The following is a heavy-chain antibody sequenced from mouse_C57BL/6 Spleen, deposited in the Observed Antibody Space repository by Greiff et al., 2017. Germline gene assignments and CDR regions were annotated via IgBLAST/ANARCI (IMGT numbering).Heavy chain of an antibody. D-gene: IGHD4-1*01. CDR1: GYAFSSSW. Sequence: QVQLKQSGPELVKPGASVKISCKASGYAFSSSWMNWVKQRPGKGLEWIGRIYPGDGATNYNGKFKGKATLTADKSSSTAYMQLSSLTSEDSAVYFCTPATGTGDYWGQGTTLTVSS. CDR3: TPATGTGDY. J-gene: IGHJ2*01. CDR2: IYPGDGAT. V-gene: IGHV1-82*01.